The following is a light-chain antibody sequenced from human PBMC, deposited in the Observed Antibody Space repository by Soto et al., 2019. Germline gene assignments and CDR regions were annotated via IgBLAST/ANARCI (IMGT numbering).Light chain of an antibody. CDR3: CSYEGSHTWV. CDR2: EVS. Sequence: QSALTQPRSVSGSPGQSVTISCTGISSDVDSYNRVSWYQQPPGTAPKLMIYEVSNRPSGVPDRFSGSRSVNTASLTISGLQGEDEADYYCCSYEGSHTWVFGTGTKLTVL. CDR1: SSDVDSYNR. V-gene: IGLV2-18*02. J-gene: IGLJ1*01.